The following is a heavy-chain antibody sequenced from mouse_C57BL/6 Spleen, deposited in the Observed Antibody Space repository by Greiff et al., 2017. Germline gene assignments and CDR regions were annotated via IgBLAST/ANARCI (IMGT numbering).Heavy chain of an antibody. Sequence: EVQLVESGPGLVKPSQSLSLSCSVTGYSITSGYYWNWIRQFPGNKLEWMGYISYDGSNNYNPSLKNRISITRDTSKNQFFLKLNSVTTEDTATYYCARDDTPVLDYWGQGTTRTVSA. CDR2: ISYDGSN. CDR1: GYSITSGYY. V-gene: IGHV3-6*01. J-gene: IGHJ2*01. D-gene: IGHD1-1*01. CDR3: ARDDTPVLDY.